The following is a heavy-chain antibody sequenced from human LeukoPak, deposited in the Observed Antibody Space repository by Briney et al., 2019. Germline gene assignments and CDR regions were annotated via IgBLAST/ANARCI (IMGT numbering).Heavy chain of an antibody. CDR3: ARGGSYLGHCDY. V-gene: IGHV4-59*01. J-gene: IGHJ4*02. CDR2: IYYSGST. CDR1: GGSISSYY. Sequence: SETLSLTCTVSGGSISSYYWSWIRQPPGKGLEWIGYIYYSGSTNYNPSLKSRVTISVDTSKNQFSLKLSSVTAADTAVYYCARGGSYLGHCDYWGQGTLVTVSS. D-gene: IGHD1-26*01.